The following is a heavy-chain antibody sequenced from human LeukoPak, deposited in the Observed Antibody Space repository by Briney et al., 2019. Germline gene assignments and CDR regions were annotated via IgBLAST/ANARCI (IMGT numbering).Heavy chain of an antibody. CDR3: ARDFTDYYDSSGYWDY. V-gene: IGHV4-34*01. J-gene: IGHJ4*02. D-gene: IGHD3-22*01. CDR2: INHSGST. Sequence: SETLSLTCTVSGGSISSYYWSWIRQPPGKGLEWIGEINHSGSTNYNPSLKSRVTITVDTPKNQFSLKLSSVTAADTAVYYCARDFTDYYDSSGYWDYWGQGTLVTVSS. CDR1: GGSISSYY.